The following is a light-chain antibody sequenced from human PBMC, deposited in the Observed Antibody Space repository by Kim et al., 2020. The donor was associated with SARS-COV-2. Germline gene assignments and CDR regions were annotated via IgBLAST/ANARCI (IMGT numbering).Light chain of an antibody. CDR2: LESSGSY. J-gene: IGLJ3*02. CDR3: ETWDSNISV. Sequence: QPVLTQSSSASASLGSSVKVTCTLSSGHSSNIIAWHQQRPGQAPRYLMKLESSGSYTKGSGVPDRFSGSSSGADRYLTISNLQSEDEADYYCETWDSNISVFGGGTKLTVL. CDR1: SGHSSNI. V-gene: IGLV4-60*03.